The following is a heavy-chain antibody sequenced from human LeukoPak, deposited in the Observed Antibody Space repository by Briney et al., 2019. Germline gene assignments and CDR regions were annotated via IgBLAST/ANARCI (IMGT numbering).Heavy chain of an antibody. CDR2: IYKAGNT. V-gene: IGHV4-39*01. D-gene: IGHD3-10*01. CDR3: ATSDYYGSGSYVMDV. Sequence: SETLSLTCTVSGGSISSTTYYWAWIRQPPGKGLEWIGSIYKAGNTNYSPSLRSRVFISVDTSNNQFSLSLSSVTAADTAVYYCATSDYYGSGSYVMDVWGKGTTVTISS. J-gene: IGHJ6*04. CDR1: GGSISSTTYY.